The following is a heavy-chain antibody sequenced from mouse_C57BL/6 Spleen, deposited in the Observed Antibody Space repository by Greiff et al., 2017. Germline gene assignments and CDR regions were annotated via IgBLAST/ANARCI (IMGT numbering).Heavy chain of an antibody. J-gene: IGHJ2*01. D-gene: IGHD1-1*02. CDR2: ISDGGSYT. CDR1: GFTFSSYA. CDR3: AREGGGYYFDY. V-gene: IGHV5-4*01. Sequence: EVNLVESGGGLVKPGGSLKLSCAASGFTFSSYAMSWVRQTPEKRLEWVATISDGGSYTYYPDNVKGRFTISRDNAKNNLYLQMSHLKSEDTAMYYCAREGGGYYFDYWGQGTTLTVSS.